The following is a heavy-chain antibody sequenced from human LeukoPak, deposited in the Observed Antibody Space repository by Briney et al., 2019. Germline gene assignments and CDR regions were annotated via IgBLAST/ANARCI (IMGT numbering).Heavy chain of an antibody. Sequence: PSQTLSLTCTVSGGSISSGGYYWSWIRQPPGEGLEWIGYIYHSGSTYYNPSLRSRVTISVDRSKNQFSLKLSSVTAADTAVYYCARVRKLVVPAARWFDPWGQGTLVTVSS. CDR3: ARVRKLVVPAARWFDP. D-gene: IGHD2-2*01. V-gene: IGHV4-30-2*01. J-gene: IGHJ5*02. CDR2: IYHSGST. CDR1: GGSISSGGYY.